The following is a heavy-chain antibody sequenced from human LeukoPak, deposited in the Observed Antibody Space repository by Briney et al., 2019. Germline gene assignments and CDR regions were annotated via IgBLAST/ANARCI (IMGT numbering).Heavy chain of an antibody. CDR1: GFTFSSYA. D-gene: IGHD3-22*01. CDR3: AKFRSSGPDAFDI. J-gene: IGHJ3*02. CDR2: ISGSGGST. V-gene: IGHV3-23*01. Sequence: GGSLRLSCAASGFTFSSYAMSRVRQAPGKGLEWVSAISGSGGSTYYADSVKGRFTISRDNSKNTLYLQMNSLRAEDTAVYYCAKFRSSGPDAFDIWGQGTMVTVSS.